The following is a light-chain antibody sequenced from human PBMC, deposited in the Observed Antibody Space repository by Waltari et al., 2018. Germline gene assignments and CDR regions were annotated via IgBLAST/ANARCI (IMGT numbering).Light chain of an antibody. J-gene: IGLJ1*01. CDR2: EVS. V-gene: IGLV2-8*01. Sequence: QSALTQPPSASGSPGQSVTISCTGTSSDVGGYNYVSWYQQHPGKAPKLIIFEVSKRPSGVPDRFSASKSANTASLTVSGLQAEDEADYYCSSFAGSNIYVFGTGTRVAVL. CDR1: SSDVGGYNY. CDR3: SSFAGSNIYV.